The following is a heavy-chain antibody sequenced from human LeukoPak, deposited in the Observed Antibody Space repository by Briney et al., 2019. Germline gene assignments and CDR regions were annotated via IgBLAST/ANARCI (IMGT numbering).Heavy chain of an antibody. J-gene: IGHJ4*02. CDR2: IYYSGST. D-gene: IGHD5-24*01. CDR1: GGSISSYY. V-gene: IGHV4-59*01. Sequence: SETLSLTCTVSGGSISSYYWSWIRQPPGKGLEWIGYIYYSGSTNYNPSLKSRVTISVDTSKNQFSLKLSSVTAADTAVYYCARGSDGYNMDWGQGTLVTVSS. CDR3: ARGSDGYNMD.